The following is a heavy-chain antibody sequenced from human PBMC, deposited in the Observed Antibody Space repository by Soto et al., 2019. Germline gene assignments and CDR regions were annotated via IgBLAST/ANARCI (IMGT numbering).Heavy chain of an antibody. CDR1: GFTFSTYS. D-gene: IGHD6-13*01. CDR3: ARDNGIAGSFDP. V-gene: IGHV3-48*02. Sequence: LRLSCAASGFTFSTYSMNWVRQAPGKGLEWIAYITSSSSTIFYADSVKGRFTISRDNAKNSLYLQMNSLRDEDTSVYYCARDNGIAGSFDPWGQGTLVTVSS. CDR2: ITSSSSTI. J-gene: IGHJ5*02.